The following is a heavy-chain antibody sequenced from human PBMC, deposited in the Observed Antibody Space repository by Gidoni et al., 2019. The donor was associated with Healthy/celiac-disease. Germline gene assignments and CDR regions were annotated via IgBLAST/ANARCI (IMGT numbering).Heavy chain of an antibody. J-gene: IGHJ6*02. CDR3: ARVVTGTPYYYYGMDV. Sequence: QVQLVQSGAEVKKPGSSVKVSCKASGGTFSSYAISWVRQAPGQGLEWMGGISPIFGTANYAQKFQGRVTITADESTSTAYMELSSLRSEDTAVYYCARVVTGTPYYYYGMDVWGQGTTVTVSS. CDR2: ISPIFGTA. CDR1: GGTFSSYA. V-gene: IGHV1-69*01. D-gene: IGHD1-7*01.